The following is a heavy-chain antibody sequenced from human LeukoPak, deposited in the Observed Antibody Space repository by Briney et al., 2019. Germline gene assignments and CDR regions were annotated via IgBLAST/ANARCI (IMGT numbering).Heavy chain of an antibody. CDR2: IKKDGSEK. J-gene: IGHJ4*02. D-gene: IGHD6-19*01. V-gene: IGHV3-7*01. CDR3: ASGRRLGY. Sequence: PGGSLSLSCAASGFTFSNYWMSWVRQAPGKGLEWVANIKKDGSEKYYVDSVKGRFTISRDNARNSLYLQMNSLRAEDTAVYYCASGRRLGYWGQGTLVTVSS. CDR1: GFTFSNYW.